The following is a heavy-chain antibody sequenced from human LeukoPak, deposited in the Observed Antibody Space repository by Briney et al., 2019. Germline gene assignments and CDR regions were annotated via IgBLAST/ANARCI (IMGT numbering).Heavy chain of an antibody. CDR1: GGSISSYY. J-gene: IGHJ6*03. D-gene: IGHD2-2*01. V-gene: IGHV4-59*12. Sequence: PSETLSLTCTVSGGSISSYYWSWIRQPPGKGLEWIGYIYYSGSTNYNPSLKSRVTISVDTSKNQFSLKLSSVTAADTALYYCARDSLLPSAMGYYYMDVWGKGTMVTVSS. CDR3: ARDSLLPSAMGYYYMDV. CDR2: IYYSGST.